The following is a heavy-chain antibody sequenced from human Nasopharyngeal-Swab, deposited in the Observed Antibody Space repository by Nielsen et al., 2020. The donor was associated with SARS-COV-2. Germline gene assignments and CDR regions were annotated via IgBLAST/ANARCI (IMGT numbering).Heavy chain of an antibody. J-gene: IGHJ6*02. CDR1: GASINNYQ. CDR3: ARGKVGFDYGGNIDYDYGMDV. V-gene: IGHV4-59*12. CDR2: ILYSGYT. D-gene: IGHD4-23*01. Sequence: GSLRLSCTVSGASINNYQWSWIRQPPGKGLEWVGCILYSGYTKYNSSLKSRVTISVGTSKTQFSLKLASVTAADTAVYYCARGKVGFDYGGNIDYDYGMDVWGQGTTVSVSS.